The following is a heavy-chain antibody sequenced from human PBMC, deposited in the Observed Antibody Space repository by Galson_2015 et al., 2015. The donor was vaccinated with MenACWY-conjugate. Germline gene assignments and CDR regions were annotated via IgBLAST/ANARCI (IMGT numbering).Heavy chain of an antibody. CDR1: GVTISNYW. V-gene: IGHV1-69*13. Sequence: SVKVSCEASGVTISNYWISWVRQAPGQGLEWMSRIIRIGGRGNPAQKFKGRVTITADESTSTAYMELSSLTVEDTAVYYCARGRRRERVFYYYGMDVWGQGTTVTVSS. J-gene: IGHJ6*02. D-gene: IGHD5-24*01. CDR3: ARGRRRERVFYYYGMDV. CDR2: IIRIGGRG.